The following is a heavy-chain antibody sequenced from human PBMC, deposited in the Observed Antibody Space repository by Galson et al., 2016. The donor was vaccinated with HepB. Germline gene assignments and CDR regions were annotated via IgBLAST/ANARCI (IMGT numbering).Heavy chain of an antibody. D-gene: IGHD3-10*01. CDR2: IHYTGST. Sequence: TLSLTCAVSGGSINSGGSFWSWIRHHPGKGLEWIGYIHYTGSTYYKTSLKSRVTISMDTSKNQFSLRLNSVTAADMAVYYCARGGANFYGSGTNPWFDPWGQGTQVTVSS. CDR1: GGSINSGGSF. CDR3: ARGGANFYGSGTNPWFDP. V-gene: IGHV4-31*11. J-gene: IGHJ5*02.